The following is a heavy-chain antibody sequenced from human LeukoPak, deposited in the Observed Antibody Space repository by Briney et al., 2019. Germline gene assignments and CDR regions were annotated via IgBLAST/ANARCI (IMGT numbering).Heavy chain of an antibody. D-gene: IGHD3-10*01. CDR1: GFTFSSNF. J-gene: IGHJ4*02. CDR3: ARVYYYTSGSRWGDYFDY. Sequence: GGSLRLSCAAPGFTFSSNFMSWVRQAPGKGLEWVANIKPDGSEKYYVDSVKGRFTISRDNAKNSLYLQMNSLRAEDTAVYYCARVYYYTSGSRWGDYFDYWGQGTLVTVSS. V-gene: IGHV3-7*01. CDR2: IKPDGSEK.